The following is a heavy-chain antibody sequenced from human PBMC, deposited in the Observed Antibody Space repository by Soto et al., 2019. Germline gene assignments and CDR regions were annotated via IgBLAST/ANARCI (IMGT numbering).Heavy chain of an antibody. J-gene: IGHJ4*02. D-gene: IGHD1-26*01. CDR1: GGYIRSISFY. CDR3: ARATIRGHQVEGQPPTSQTLDY. Sequence: SDTLSLTCTVTGGYIRSISFYWVWIGQSTGTELEWIGSIYYSGSTYYNPSLKSRVTISVDTSKNQFSLRLTSVTAADTAVYYCARATIRGHQVEGQPPTSQTLDYWGQGMLVT. V-gene: IGHV4-39*01. CDR2: IYYSGST.